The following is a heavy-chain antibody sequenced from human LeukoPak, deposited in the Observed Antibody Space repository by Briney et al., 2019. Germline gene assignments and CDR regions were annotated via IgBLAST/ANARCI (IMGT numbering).Heavy chain of an antibody. J-gene: IGHJ4*02. CDR3: ARGPEWLGY. V-gene: IGHV4-59*01. CDR2: IYYSGST. CDR1: GGSISSYY. D-gene: IGHD3-3*01. Sequence: SETLSLTCTVSGGSISSYYWSWIRQPPGKGLEWIGYIYYSGSTNYNPSLKSRVTISVDTSKNQFSLKLSSVTAADTAVYYCARGPEWLGYWGQGTLVTVSS.